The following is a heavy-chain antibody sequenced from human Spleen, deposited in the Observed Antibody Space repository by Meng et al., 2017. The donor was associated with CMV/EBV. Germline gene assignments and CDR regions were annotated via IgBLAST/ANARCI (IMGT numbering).Heavy chain of an antibody. D-gene: IGHD5-24*01. CDR2: INHSGST. CDR1: GGSFSGYY. J-gene: IGHJ5*02. CDR3: ARRDGRCLNH. Sequence: QLQRQESGPGLVKPSETLSLTCAVYGGSFSGYYWSWIRQPPGKGLEWIGEINHSGSTNYNPSLKSRVTISVDTSKNQFSLKLSSVTAADTAVYYCARRDGRCLNHWGQGTLVTVSS. V-gene: IGHV4-34*01.